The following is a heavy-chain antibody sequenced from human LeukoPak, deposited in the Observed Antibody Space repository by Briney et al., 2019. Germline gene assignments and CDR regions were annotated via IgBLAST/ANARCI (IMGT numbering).Heavy chain of an antibody. D-gene: IGHD3-9*01. Sequence: PSETLSLTCTVSGGSISSYYWSWIRQPPGKGLEWIGYIYYSGSTNYNPSLKSRVTMSVDTSKNQFSLKLWSVTAADTAVYYCARTTLLYSDWSPDAFDIWGQGTMVTVSS. J-gene: IGHJ3*02. CDR3: ARTTLLYSDWSPDAFDI. CDR1: GGSISSYY. V-gene: IGHV4-59*12. CDR2: IYYSGST.